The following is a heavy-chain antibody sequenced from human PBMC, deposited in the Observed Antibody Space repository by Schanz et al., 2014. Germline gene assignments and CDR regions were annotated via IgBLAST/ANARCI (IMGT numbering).Heavy chain of an antibody. CDR2: IKSDGSST. D-gene: IGHD3-3*01. V-gene: IGHV3-74*01. CDR1: GFTFSSYW. CDR3: VRDSFFAFDY. Sequence: DVQLVESGGGLVQPGKSLRLSCAASGFTFSSYWMHWVRQVPGKGLVWVSRIKSDGSSTSYADSVKGRFTISRDNAKNTLYLQMNSLRAEDTAVYYCVRDSFFAFDYWGQGTLGTVSS. J-gene: IGHJ4*02.